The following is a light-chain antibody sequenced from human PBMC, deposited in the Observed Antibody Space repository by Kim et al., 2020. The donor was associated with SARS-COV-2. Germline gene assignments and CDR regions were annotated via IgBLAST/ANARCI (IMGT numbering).Light chain of an antibody. V-gene: IGLV6-57*02. CDR2: EDD. CDR3: QSYDSSNHWV. Sequence: KTVTISGTGSSGSIASNYVQWYQQRPGSAPTTVIYEDDLRPSGVPDRFSGSIDFSSNSASLTISGLQTEDEADYYCQSYDSSNHWVFGGGTQLTVL. CDR1: SGSIASNY. J-gene: IGLJ3*02.